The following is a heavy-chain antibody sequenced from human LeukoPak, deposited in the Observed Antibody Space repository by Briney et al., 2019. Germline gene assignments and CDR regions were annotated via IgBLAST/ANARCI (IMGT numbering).Heavy chain of an antibody. V-gene: IGHV3-48*03. CDR2: ISSTGTTI. D-gene: IGHD6-13*01. Sequence: GGSLRLSCAASGFTFSSYEMNWVRQAPGEGLEWVSYISSTGTTIYYADSVKGRFTISRDNAKNSLYLQMNSLRAEDTAVYYCARGKEYSSSWFGFVRSNWFDPWGQGTLVTVSS. CDR1: GFTFSSYE. J-gene: IGHJ5*02. CDR3: ARGKEYSSSWFGFVRSNWFDP.